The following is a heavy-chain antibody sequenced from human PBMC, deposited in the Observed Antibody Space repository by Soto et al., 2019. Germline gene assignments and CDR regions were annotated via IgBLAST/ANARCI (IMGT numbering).Heavy chain of an antibody. D-gene: IGHD1-26*01. Sequence: GGSLRLSCAASGFTFSSYWMHWVRQAPGKGLVWVSRINSDGSSTSYADSVKGRFTISRDNAKNTLYLQMNSLRAEDTAVYYCARAHYSGSLDRFDYWGQGTLVTVSS. CDR1: GFTFSSYW. CDR2: INSDGSST. V-gene: IGHV3-74*01. CDR3: ARAHYSGSLDRFDY. J-gene: IGHJ4*02.